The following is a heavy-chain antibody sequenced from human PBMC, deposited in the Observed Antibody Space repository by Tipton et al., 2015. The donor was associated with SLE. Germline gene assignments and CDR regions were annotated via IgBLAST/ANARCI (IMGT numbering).Heavy chain of an antibody. V-gene: IGHV4-34*01. CDR2: INHSGST. J-gene: IGHJ6*03. Sequence: TLSLTCAVYGGSFSGYYWSWIRQPPGKGLEWIGEINHSGSTNYNPSRKSRVTISVDTSRNQFSLKLSSVTAADTAVYYCASRLFYYYYMDVWGKGTTVTVSS. D-gene: IGHD1-1*01. CDR1: GGSFSGYY. CDR3: ASRLFYYYYMDV.